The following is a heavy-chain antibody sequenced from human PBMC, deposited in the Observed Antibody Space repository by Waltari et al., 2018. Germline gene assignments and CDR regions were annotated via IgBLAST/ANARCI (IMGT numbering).Heavy chain of an antibody. CDR1: GGTFSSYA. D-gene: IGHD3-10*01. Sequence: QVQLVQSGAEVKKPGSSVKVSCKASGGTFSSYAISWVRQAPGQGLEWMGRIIPSFGTANYAQKFQGRVTITADKSTSTAYMELSSLRSEDTAVYYCARVRGSGSYPAFDIWGQGTMVTVSS. V-gene: IGHV1-69*08. J-gene: IGHJ3*02. CDR3: ARVRGSGSYPAFDI. CDR2: IIPSFGTA.